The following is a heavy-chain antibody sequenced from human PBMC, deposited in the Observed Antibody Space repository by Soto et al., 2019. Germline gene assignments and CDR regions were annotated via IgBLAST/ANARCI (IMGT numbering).Heavy chain of an antibody. CDR1: DYTFSNYG. D-gene: IGHD3-16*01. Sequence: QVQLVQSGAEVKKPGASVKVSCRASDYTFSNYGMNWVRQAPGQGLEWLGWLSSYKDNTRYAQKFQGRVAMTTDTSTSTVYMELRSLSSDDTAVYYCAVSTLSASYFGMDVWGQGITVTVS. V-gene: IGHV1-18*04. CDR3: AVSTLSASYFGMDV. CDR2: LSSYKDNT. J-gene: IGHJ6*02.